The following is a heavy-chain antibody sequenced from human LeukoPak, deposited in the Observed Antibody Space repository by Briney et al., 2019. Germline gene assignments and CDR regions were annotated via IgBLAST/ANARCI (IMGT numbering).Heavy chain of an antibody. CDR3: TRDLQD. CDR2: INSDGSTT. CDR1: GFTFSSYW. Sequence: PGGSLRLSCAASGFTFSSYWMHWVRQAPGKGLVWVSRINSDGSTTTYADSVKGRFTISKDNAKSTLYLLMNSLRVEDTAVYYCTRDLQDWGQGTLVTVSS. J-gene: IGHJ1*01. V-gene: IGHV3-74*01.